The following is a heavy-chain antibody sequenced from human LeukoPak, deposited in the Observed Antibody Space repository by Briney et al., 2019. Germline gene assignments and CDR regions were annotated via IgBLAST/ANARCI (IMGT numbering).Heavy chain of an antibody. V-gene: IGHV1-69*05. CDR3: ARNGYSSGWFDY. D-gene: IGHD6-19*01. J-gene: IGHJ5*01. CDR1: GGTFSSYA. Sequence: SVKVSCKASGGTFSSYAISWVRQAPGQGLEWMGRIIPIFGTANYAQKFQGRVTITTDESTSTAYMELSRLRSEDTAVYDCARNGYSSGWFDYWGQGTLVTVSS. CDR2: IIPIFGTA.